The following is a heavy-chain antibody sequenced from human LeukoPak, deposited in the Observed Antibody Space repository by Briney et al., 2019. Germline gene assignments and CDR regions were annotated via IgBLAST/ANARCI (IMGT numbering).Heavy chain of an antibody. J-gene: IGHJ4*02. CDR1: GLTFSSYS. Sequence: GGSLRLSCAASGLTFSSYSMNWVRQAPGKGLEWVSSISSSSSYIYYADSVKGRFTISRDNAKSSLYLQMNSLRAEDTAVYYCARDIVPSSSGWYEFDYWGQGTLVTVSS. CDR2: ISSSSSYI. D-gene: IGHD6-19*01. V-gene: IGHV3-21*01. CDR3: ARDIVPSSSGWYEFDY.